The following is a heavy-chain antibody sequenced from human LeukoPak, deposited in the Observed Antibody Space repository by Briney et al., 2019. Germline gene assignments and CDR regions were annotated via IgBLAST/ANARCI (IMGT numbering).Heavy chain of an antibody. D-gene: IGHD2-2*01. CDR1: GYTFTGYY. CDR2: INHKTGGT. V-gene: IGHV1-2*02. Sequence: ASVKVSCKASGYTFTGYYLHWVRQAPGQGLEWMGRINHKTGGTNYGQQFQGRVTMTRDTSISTAYMELSSLTSDDTAVYYCARVDPASLAVHYWGQGTLVTVSS. CDR3: ARVDPASLAVHY. J-gene: IGHJ4*02.